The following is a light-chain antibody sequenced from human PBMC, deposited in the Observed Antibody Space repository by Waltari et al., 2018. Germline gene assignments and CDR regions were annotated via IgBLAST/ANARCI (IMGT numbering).Light chain of an antibody. CDR3: CSYAGRYTNYV. J-gene: IGLJ1*01. Sequence: QSALTQPRSVSGSPGQSVTISCTGTRTDVGAYAYVSWYQQRPGNAPKLIIYDVTERPSGVPDRFSGSKSDNKASLTISGLQADDEADYYCCSYAGRYTNYVFGSGTKVTVL. CDR1: RTDVGAYAY. CDR2: DVT. V-gene: IGLV2-11*01.